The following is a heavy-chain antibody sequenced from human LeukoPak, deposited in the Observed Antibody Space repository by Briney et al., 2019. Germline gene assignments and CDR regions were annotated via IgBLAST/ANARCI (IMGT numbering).Heavy chain of an antibody. CDR3: AREPVQWRRLDY. D-gene: IGHD1-26*01. CDR1: GGSFSDYY. CDR2: INHSGRT. J-gene: IGHJ4*02. Sequence: SETLSLTCAVYGGSFSDYYWSWIRQPPGKGLEWIGEINHSGRTNYNPSLNSRVTISVDTSKNQFSLNLSSVTAADTAVYYCAREPVQWRRLDYWGQGTLVTVSS. V-gene: IGHV4-34*01.